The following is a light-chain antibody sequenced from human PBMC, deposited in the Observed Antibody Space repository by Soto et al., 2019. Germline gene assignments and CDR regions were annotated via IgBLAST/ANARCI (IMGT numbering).Light chain of an antibody. J-gene: IGKJ2*01. CDR2: KAS. V-gene: IGKV1-5*03. CDR3: QQYNSYPYT. Sequence: DIQMTQSPSTLSASVGDRVTITCRASQSISDWLAWYQQTPGKAPKLLIYKASSLHSGVPSRFSGSGSGTEFTLTISSLQPDDFATFYCQQYNSYPYTFGQGTKVDSK. CDR1: QSISDW.